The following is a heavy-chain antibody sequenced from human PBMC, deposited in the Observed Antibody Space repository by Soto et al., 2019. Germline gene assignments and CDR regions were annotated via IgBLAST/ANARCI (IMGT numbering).Heavy chain of an antibody. CDR3: ARVLVLRYFDWFPPPGQNWFAP. Sequence: ASVKVSCKASGYTFTSYGISWVRQAPGQGLEWMGWISAYNGNTNYAQKLQGRVTMTTDTSTSTAYMELRSLRSDDTAVYYCARVLVLRYFDWFPPPGQNWFAPWGQGTLVTVSS. V-gene: IGHV1-18*01. CDR1: GYTFTSYG. J-gene: IGHJ5*02. CDR2: ISAYNGNT. D-gene: IGHD3-9*01.